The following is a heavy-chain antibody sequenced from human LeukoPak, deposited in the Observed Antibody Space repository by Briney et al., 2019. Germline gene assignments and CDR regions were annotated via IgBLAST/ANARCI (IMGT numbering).Heavy chain of an antibody. CDR1: GFTFSSYE. V-gene: IGHV3-48*03. J-gene: IGHJ4*02. Sequence: GGSLRLSCAASGFTFSSYEMNWVRQAPGKGLEWVSYISTSASTIYYADSVKGRFTISRDNTKNLLYLQMNSLRAEDTAVYYCARIKIRAVADYWGQGTLVTVSS. D-gene: IGHD6-19*01. CDR2: ISTSASTI. CDR3: ARIKIRAVADY.